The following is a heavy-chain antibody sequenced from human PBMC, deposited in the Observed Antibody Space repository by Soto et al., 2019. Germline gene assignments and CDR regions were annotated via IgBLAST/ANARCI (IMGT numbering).Heavy chain of an antibody. CDR3: AKDAPFWTYYDSSGYYIDY. CDR1: GFTFSSYA. Sequence: GGSLRLSCAASGFTFSSYAMSWVRQAPGKGLEWVSAISGSGGSTYYADSVKGRFTISRDNSKNTLYLQMNSLRAEDTAVYYCAKDAPFWTYYDSSGYYIDYWGQGTLVTVSS. V-gene: IGHV3-23*01. J-gene: IGHJ4*02. CDR2: ISGSGGST. D-gene: IGHD3-22*01.